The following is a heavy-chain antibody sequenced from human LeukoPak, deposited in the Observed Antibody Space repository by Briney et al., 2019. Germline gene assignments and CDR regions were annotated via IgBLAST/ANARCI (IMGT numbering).Heavy chain of an antibody. V-gene: IGHV1-69*13. D-gene: IGHD2-2*01. Sequence: SVKVSCKASGYTFTGYYMHWVRQAPGQGLEWMGGIIPIFGTANYAQKFQGRVTITADESTSTAYMELSSLRSEDTAVYYCARGPAATLPDYWGQGTLVTVSS. CDR3: ARGPAATLPDY. CDR2: IIPIFGTA. J-gene: IGHJ4*02. CDR1: GYTFTGYY.